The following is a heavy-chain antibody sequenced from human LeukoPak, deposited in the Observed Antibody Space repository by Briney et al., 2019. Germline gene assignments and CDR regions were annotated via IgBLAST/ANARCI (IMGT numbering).Heavy chain of an antibody. Sequence: PGGSLRVSCAASGFTFSSYAMNWVRQAPGKGLEWVSAIGGSGGSAYYADSVKGRFTISRDNPKNTLYLQMNSLRAEDTAVYYCAKEVGGFDYWGQGTLVTVSS. CDR2: IGGSGGSA. CDR1: GFTFSSYA. J-gene: IGHJ4*02. CDR3: AKEVGGFDY. V-gene: IGHV3-23*01.